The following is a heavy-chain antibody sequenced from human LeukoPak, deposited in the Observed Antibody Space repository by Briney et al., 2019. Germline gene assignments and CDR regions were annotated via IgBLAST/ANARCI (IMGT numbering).Heavy chain of an antibody. J-gene: IGHJ4*02. CDR1: GFTFSSYA. Sequence: PGGSLRLSCAASGFTFSSYAMHWVRQAPGKGLEWVAVISYDGSNKYYADSVKGRFTISRDNSKNTLYLQMNSLRAEDTAVYYCARGGYSSGWFDFDYWGQGTLVTVSS. D-gene: IGHD6-19*01. CDR2: ISYDGSNK. CDR3: ARGGYSSGWFDFDY. V-gene: IGHV3-30-3*01.